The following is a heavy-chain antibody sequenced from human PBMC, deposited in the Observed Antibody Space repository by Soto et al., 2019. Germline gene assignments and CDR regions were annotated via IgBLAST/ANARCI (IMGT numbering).Heavy chain of an antibody. Sequence: QAHLQQSGAEVKKPGASVKVSCEASGYNFATTSIAWVRQAPGQGLEWMGWITPYNGDTNYEQKLQGRVTMTTDTPTNTAHMDVRSLRSDDTAVYYCATLGPCSGGTCYSRPLDNWGQGTLVTVSS. CDR2: ITPYNGDT. J-gene: IGHJ4*02. CDR1: GYNFATTS. D-gene: IGHD2-15*01. V-gene: IGHV1-18*01. CDR3: ATLGPCSGGTCYSRPLDN.